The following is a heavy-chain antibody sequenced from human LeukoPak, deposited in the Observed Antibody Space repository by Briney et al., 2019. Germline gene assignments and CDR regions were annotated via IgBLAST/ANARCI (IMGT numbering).Heavy chain of an antibody. Sequence: TGGSLRLSCAAPGFTFSSYGMHWVRQAPGKGLEWVSYISSSGSTIYYADSVKGRLTISRDNAKNSLYLQMNSLRAEDTAVYYCARVPMTYGDYEEGWYFDLWGRGTLVTVSS. CDR2: ISSSGSTI. D-gene: IGHD4-17*01. CDR1: GFTFSSYG. V-gene: IGHV3-48*04. J-gene: IGHJ2*01. CDR3: ARVPMTYGDYEEGWYFDL.